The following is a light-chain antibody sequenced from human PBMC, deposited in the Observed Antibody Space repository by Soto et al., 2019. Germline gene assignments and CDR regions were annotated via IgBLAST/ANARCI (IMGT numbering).Light chain of an antibody. V-gene: IGKV3-20*01. CDR2: AAS. CDR3: QRSET. Sequence: ILLTHSPGTLSLSPGERAALSCRASQSVSSKFLAWYQQKPGQAPRLLIYAASNRATGIPDRFSGSGSGTDFTLTISSLQPEDVATYYGQRSETFGQGTKVDIK. CDR1: QSVSSKF. J-gene: IGKJ1*01.